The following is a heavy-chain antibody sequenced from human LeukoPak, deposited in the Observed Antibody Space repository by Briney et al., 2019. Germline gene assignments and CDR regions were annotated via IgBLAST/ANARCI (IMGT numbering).Heavy chain of an antibody. CDR1: GYIFTTYY. V-gene: IGHV1-46*01. Sequence: GASVKVSCKAFGYIFTTYYVHWVRQAPGQGLEWMGKINPSGGSTSYAQQFQGRVTMTRDTSTRTVYMERSSLRSEDTAVYYCARALSDSSGYPWGQGTLVTVSS. CDR3: ARALSDSSGYP. D-gene: IGHD3-22*01. CDR2: INPSGGST. J-gene: IGHJ5*02.